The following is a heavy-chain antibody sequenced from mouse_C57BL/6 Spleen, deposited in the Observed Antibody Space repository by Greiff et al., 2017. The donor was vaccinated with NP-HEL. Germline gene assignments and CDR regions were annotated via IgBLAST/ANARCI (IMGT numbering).Heavy chain of an antibody. J-gene: IGHJ4*01. Sequence: QVQLKESGPELVKPGASVKISCKASGYAFSSSWMNWVKQRPGKGLEWIGRIYPGDGDTNYNGKFKGKATLTADKSSSTAYMQLSSLTSEDSAVYFCARLGYYGSSYEDYYAMDYWGQGTSVTVSS. D-gene: IGHD1-1*01. CDR2: IYPGDGDT. V-gene: IGHV1-82*01. CDR1: GYAFSSSW. CDR3: ARLGYYGSSYEDYYAMDY.